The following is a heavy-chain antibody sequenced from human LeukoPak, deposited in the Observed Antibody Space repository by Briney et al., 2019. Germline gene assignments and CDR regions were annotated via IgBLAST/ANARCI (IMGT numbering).Heavy chain of an antibody. V-gene: IGHV3-53*01. J-gene: IGHJ6*03. CDR2: IYSDDTT. CDR3: AKAGLKKSIYYYGSGSYGHYYYMDV. CDR1: GFTVSGNY. D-gene: IGHD3-10*01. Sequence: GGSLRLSCAVSGFTVSGNYMSWIRQAPGKGLEWVSLIYSDDTTLYADSVKGRFTISRDISKNTLYLQMNSLRAEDTAVYYCAKAGLKKSIYYYGSGSYGHYYYMDVWGKGTTVTISS.